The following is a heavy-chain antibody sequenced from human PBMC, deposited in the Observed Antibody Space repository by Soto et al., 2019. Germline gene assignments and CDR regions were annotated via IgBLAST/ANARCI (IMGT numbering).Heavy chain of an antibody. J-gene: IGHJ6*02. V-gene: IGHV4-59*01. CDR3: ARGTVGSSGYYYDFYYYGMDV. Sequence: PSETLSLTCTVSGGSISSYYWSWIRQPPGKGLEWIGYIYYSGSTNYNPSLKSRVTISVDTSKNQFSLKLSSVTAADTAVYYRARGTVGSSGYYYDFYYYGMDVWGQGTTVTVSS. CDR1: GGSISSYY. CDR2: IYYSGST. D-gene: IGHD3-22*01.